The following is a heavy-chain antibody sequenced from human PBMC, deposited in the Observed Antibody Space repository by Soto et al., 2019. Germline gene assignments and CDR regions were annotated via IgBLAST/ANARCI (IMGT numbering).Heavy chain of an antibody. D-gene: IGHD6-13*01. Sequence: QVQLVQSGAEVKKPGSSVKVSCKASGGTFSSYAISWVRQAPGQGLEWMGGIIPIFGTANYAQKFQGRVTITADESTSTAYMELSSLRSEDTAVYYCARELDIAAAGPEAFDIWGQGKMVTVSS. CDR2: IIPIFGTA. V-gene: IGHV1-69*01. CDR1: GGTFSSYA. J-gene: IGHJ3*02. CDR3: ARELDIAAAGPEAFDI.